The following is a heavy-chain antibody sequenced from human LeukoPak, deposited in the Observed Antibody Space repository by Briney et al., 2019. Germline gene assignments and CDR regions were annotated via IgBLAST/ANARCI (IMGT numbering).Heavy chain of an antibody. CDR2: IYNSGNT. J-gene: IGHJ3*02. CDR3: AREVIYGAFDI. D-gene: IGHD2/OR15-2a*01. V-gene: IGHV3-53*01. CDR1: GFTVSSNY. Sequence: GGSLRLSCAASGFTVSSNYKSWVRQAPGKGLEWVSVIYNSGNTYYADSVKGRFTISRDNSKNTLYLQMSILRAEDTAVYYCAREVIYGAFDIWGQGTMVTVSS.